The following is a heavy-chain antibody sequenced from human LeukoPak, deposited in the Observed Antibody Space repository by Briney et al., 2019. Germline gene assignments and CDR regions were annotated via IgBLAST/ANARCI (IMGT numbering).Heavy chain of an antibody. D-gene: IGHD6-13*01. Sequence: GGSLRLSCAASGFTFDDYAMHWVRQAPGKGLEWVSGISWNSGSIGYADSVKGRFTISRDNAKNSPYLQMNSLRAEDTALYYCAKAGGYSSSWPLDYWGQGTLVTVSS. CDR3: AKAGGYSSSWPLDY. CDR2: ISWNSGSI. V-gene: IGHV3-9*01. CDR1: GFTFDDYA. J-gene: IGHJ4*02.